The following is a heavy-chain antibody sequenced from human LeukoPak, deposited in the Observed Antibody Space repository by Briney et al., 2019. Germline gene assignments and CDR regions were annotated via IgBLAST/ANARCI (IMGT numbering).Heavy chain of an antibody. Sequence: GRSLRLSCAASGLTFTTYAMHWVRQAPGKGLEWVAVISYDESNKYYGDSVQGRFTISRDNSKNTLDLQMNSLRPEDTAVYYCARDGRYCIITSCYGYYGMDVWGQGTTVTVTS. J-gene: IGHJ6*02. CDR2: ISYDESNK. CDR3: ARDGRYCIITSCYGYYGMDV. V-gene: IGHV3-30*14. CDR1: GLTFTTYA. D-gene: IGHD2-2*01.